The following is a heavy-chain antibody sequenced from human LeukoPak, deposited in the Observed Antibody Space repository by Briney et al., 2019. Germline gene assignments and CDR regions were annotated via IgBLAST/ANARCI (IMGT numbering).Heavy chain of an antibody. Sequence: RASVKVSCKASGYTFTSYDINWVRQATGQGLGWMGWMSPNSGNTGYAQKFQGRVTMTRDTSIGTAYLELSSLKSEDTAVYYCARLGPHYGGNPDNWFDPWGQGTLVTASS. D-gene: IGHD4-23*01. J-gene: IGHJ5*02. CDR2: MSPNSGNT. CDR3: ARLGPHYGGNPDNWFDP. V-gene: IGHV1-8*01. CDR1: GYTFTSYD.